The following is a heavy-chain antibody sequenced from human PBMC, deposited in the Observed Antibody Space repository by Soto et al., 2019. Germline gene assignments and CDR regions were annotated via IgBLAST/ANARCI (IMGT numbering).Heavy chain of an antibody. CDR1: GGTFSSYG. Sequence: QVQLVQSGAEVKKPGSSVKVSCKASGGTFSSYGISWVRQAPGQGLEWMGGIIPIFGTANYGQKFQGRVTITADETTSTAYMELSRLRSEDTDVYYCESAVEQSYYYYGMDVWGQGTTVTVSS. V-gene: IGHV1-69*12. CDR3: ESAVEQSYYYYGMDV. J-gene: IGHJ6*02. CDR2: IIPIFGTA.